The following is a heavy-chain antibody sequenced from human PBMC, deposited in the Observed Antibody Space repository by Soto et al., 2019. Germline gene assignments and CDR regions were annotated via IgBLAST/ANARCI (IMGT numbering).Heavy chain of an antibody. CDR1: GFTFSSYA. D-gene: IGHD2-15*01. CDR3: ARVPTSSGRAPFHY. V-gene: IGHV3-30-3*01. Sequence: QVQLVESGGGVVQPGRSLRLSCAASGFTFSSYAMHWVRQAPGKGLEWVAVISYDGSNKYYADSVEGRFTISRDNSKNPLYLQMNSLRAEATAVYYCARVPTSSGRAPFHYWGQGTLVTVSS. J-gene: IGHJ4*02. CDR2: ISYDGSNK.